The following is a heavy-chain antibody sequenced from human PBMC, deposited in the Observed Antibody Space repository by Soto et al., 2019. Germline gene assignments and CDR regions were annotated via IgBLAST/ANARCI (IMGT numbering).Heavy chain of an antibody. CDR2: INAGNGNT. J-gene: IGHJ5*02. V-gene: IGHV1-3*01. D-gene: IGHD5-12*01. Sequence: ASVKVSCKASGYTFTSYAMHWVRQAPGQRLEWMGWINAGNGNTKYSQKFQGRVTITRDTSASTAYMELSSLRSEDTAVYYCARGYGGYFHWFDPWGQGTLVTVSP. CDR3: ARGYGGYFHWFDP. CDR1: GYTFTSYA.